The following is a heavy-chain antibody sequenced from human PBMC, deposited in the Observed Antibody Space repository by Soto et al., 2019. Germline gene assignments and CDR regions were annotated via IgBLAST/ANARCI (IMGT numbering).Heavy chain of an antibody. CDR3: VSRIPSWVFDY. Sequence: GGSLRLSCGASGLSVSDNYMGWVRQAPGRGLEWVSAMYAGGDTHYADSVKGRFTISRDKSENTLYLQMNSLRDEDTGVYFCVSRIPSWVFDYWGLGTLVTVS. J-gene: IGHJ4*01. CDR1: GLSVSDNY. D-gene: IGHD2-21*01. V-gene: IGHV3-53*01. CDR2: MYAGGDT.